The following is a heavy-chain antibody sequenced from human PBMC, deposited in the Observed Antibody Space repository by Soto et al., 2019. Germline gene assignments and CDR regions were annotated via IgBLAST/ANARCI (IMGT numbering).Heavy chain of an antibody. CDR3: ARYGRYSSSWYNIDY. CDR1: GYTFTGYY. D-gene: IGHD6-13*01. Sequence: ASVKVSCKASGYTFTGYYMHWVRQAPGQGLEWMGWINPNRGGTNYAQKFQGRVTMTRDTSISTAYMELSRLRSDDTAVYYCARYGRYSSSWYNIDYWGQGTLVTVSS. V-gene: IGHV1-2*02. CDR2: INPNRGGT. J-gene: IGHJ4*02.